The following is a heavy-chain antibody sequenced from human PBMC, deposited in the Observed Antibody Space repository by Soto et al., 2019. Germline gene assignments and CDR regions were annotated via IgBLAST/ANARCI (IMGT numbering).Heavy chain of an antibody. J-gene: IGHJ4*02. V-gene: IGHV5-51*01. CDR1: GYSFTSYW. CDR3: ARTPLYCTNGVCFIRGFDY. D-gene: IGHD2-8*01. Sequence: PGESLRISCKGSGYSFTSYWIGWVRQMPGKGLEWMGIIYPGDSNTRYSPSFQGQVTISADKSISTAYLQWSSLKASDTAVYYCARTPLYCTNGVCFIRGFDYWGQGTLVTVSS. CDR2: IYPGDSNT.